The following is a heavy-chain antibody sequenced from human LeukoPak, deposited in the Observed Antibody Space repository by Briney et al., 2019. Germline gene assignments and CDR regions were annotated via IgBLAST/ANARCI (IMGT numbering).Heavy chain of an antibody. CDR3: ARLPFYCSGGSCYVSGVNDVFDI. D-gene: IGHD2-15*01. CDR2: ISYDGSNK. V-gene: IGHV3-30-3*01. Sequence: GGSLRLSCAASGFTFSSYAMHWVRQAPGKGLEWVAVISYDGSNKYYADSVKGRFTISRDNSKNTLYLQMNSLRAEDTAVYYCARLPFYCSGGSCYVSGVNDVFDIWGQGTMVTVSS. CDR1: GFTFSSYA. J-gene: IGHJ3*02.